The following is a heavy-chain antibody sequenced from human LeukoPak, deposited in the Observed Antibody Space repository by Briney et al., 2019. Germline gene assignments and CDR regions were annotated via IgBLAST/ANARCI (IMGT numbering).Heavy chain of an antibody. Sequence: PSETLSLTCTVSGGSISSSSYYWGWIRQPPGKGLEWIGSIYYSGSTYYNPSLKSRVTISVDTSKNQFSLKLSSVTAADTAVYYCARDFRHCSSTSCYGIWFDPWGQGTLVTVSS. D-gene: IGHD2-2*01. CDR2: IYYSGST. CDR3: ARDFRHCSSTSCYGIWFDP. J-gene: IGHJ5*02. V-gene: IGHV4-39*07. CDR1: GGSISSSSYY.